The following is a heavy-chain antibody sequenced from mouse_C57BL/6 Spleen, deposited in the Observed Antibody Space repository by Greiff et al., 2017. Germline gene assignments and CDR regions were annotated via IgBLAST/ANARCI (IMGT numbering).Heavy chain of an antibody. CDR2: FDPNSGGT. J-gene: IGHJ1*03. CDR1: GYTFTSYW. CDR3: AITNPFDV. D-gene: IGHD6-1*01. Sequence: VQLQQPGAELVKPGASVKLSCKASGYTFTSYWMHWVKQRAGRGLEWIGRFDPNSGGTKYKEKFKSKATLTVDKPSSTAYMQLSSLTSEDSAVYYCAITNPFDVWGTGTTVTVAS. V-gene: IGHV1-72*01.